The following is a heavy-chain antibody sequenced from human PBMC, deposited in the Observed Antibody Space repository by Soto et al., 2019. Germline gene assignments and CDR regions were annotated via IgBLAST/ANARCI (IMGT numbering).Heavy chain of an antibody. V-gene: IGHV3-33*01. J-gene: IGHJ6*02. D-gene: IGHD1-7*01. CDR2: IWYDGSNK. CDR1: GFTFSSYG. CDR3: ARDKLLELLYYYYGMDV. Sequence: QVQLVESGGGVVQPGRSLRLSCAASGFTFSSYGMHWVRQAPGKGLEWVAVIWYDGSNKYYADSVKGRFTISRDNSKNTLYLQMNSLRAEDTAVYYCARDKLLELLYYYYGMDVWGQGTTVTVSS.